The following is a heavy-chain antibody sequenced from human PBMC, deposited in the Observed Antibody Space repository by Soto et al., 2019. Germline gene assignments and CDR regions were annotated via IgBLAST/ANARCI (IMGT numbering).Heavy chain of an antibody. CDR2: INPSGGST. CDR1: GYTFTSYY. D-gene: IGHD5-18*01. J-gene: IGHJ4*02. CDR3: ARDQSRDLRGYSYGLDY. Sequence: ASVKVSCKASGYTFTSYYMHWVRQAPGQGLEWMGIINPSGGSTSYAQKFQGRVTMTRDTSTSTVYMELSSLRSEDTAVYYCARDQSRDLRGYSYGLDYWGQGTLVTVST. V-gene: IGHV1-46*01.